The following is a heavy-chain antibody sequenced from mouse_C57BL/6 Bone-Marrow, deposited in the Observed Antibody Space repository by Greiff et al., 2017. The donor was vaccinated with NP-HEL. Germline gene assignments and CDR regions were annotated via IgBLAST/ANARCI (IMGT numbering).Heavy chain of an antibody. CDR3: ARSTAQATGNYFDY. D-gene: IGHD3-2*02. CDR1: GFSLSTSGMG. Sequence: QVTLKVCGPGILQSSQTLSLTCSFSGFSLSTSGMGVSWIRQPSGKGLEWLAHIYWDDDKRYNPSLKSRLTISKDTSRNQVFLKITSVDTADTATYYCARSTAQATGNYFDYWGQGTTLTVSS. J-gene: IGHJ2*01. V-gene: IGHV8-12*01. CDR2: IYWDDDK.